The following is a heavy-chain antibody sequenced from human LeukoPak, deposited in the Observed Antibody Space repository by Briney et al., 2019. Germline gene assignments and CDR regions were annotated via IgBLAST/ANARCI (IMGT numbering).Heavy chain of an antibody. J-gene: IGHJ3*02. Sequence: GGSLRLSCAASGFTFDDYAMHWVRQAPGKGLEWVSGISWNSGSIGYADSVKGRFTISRDNAKNSMYLQMNSLRDEDTALYYCARIYPSAFDIWGQGTMVTVS. CDR1: GFTFDDYA. CDR2: ISWNSGSI. CDR3: ARIYPSAFDI. V-gene: IGHV3-9*01. D-gene: IGHD2/OR15-2a*01.